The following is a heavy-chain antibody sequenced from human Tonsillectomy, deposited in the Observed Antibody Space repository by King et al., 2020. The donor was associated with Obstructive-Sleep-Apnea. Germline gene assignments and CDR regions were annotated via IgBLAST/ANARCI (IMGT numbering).Heavy chain of an antibody. CDR2: ISWNSGSI. Sequence: VQLVESGGGLVQPGRSLRLSCAASGFTFDDYAMHWVRQAPGKGLEWVSGISWNSGSIGYADSVKGRFTISRDKAKNSLYLQMNSLRAEDTALYYCAKTYGSGSYHVDYWGQGTLVTVSS. CDR3: AKTYGSGSYHVDY. D-gene: IGHD3-10*01. CDR1: GFTFDDYA. J-gene: IGHJ4*02. V-gene: IGHV3-9*01.